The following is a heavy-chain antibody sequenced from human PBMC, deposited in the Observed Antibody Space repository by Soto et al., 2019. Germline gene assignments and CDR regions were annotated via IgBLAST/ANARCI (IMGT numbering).Heavy chain of an antibody. CDR2: ISSSSSYI. D-gene: IGHD3-22*01. CDR1: GFTFSSYS. V-gene: IGHV3-21*01. Sequence: GGPLRLSGAGSGFTFSSYSMNWVRQDPGKGLEWVSSISSSSSYIYYADSVKGRFSISRDNAKNSLYLQMNSLRAEDTAVYYCARVTGYYYDSSGSIDYWGQGTLVTVSS. J-gene: IGHJ4*02. CDR3: ARVTGYYYDSSGSIDY.